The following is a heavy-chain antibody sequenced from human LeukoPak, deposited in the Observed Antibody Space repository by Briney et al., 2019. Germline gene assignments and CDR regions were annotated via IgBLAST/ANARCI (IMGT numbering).Heavy chain of an antibody. J-gene: IGHJ6*03. V-gene: IGHV3-73*01. Sequence: GGSLRLSCAASGFTFSDSAMHWVRQASGKGLEWVGRIRSKANSYATAYAASVKGRFTISRDDSKNTAYLQMNSLKTEDTAVYYCTGSHYDILTGYYKRYMDVGGKGTRVTISS. CDR2: IRSKANSYAT. D-gene: IGHD3-9*01. CDR1: GFTFSDSA. CDR3: TGSHYDILTGYYKRYMDV.